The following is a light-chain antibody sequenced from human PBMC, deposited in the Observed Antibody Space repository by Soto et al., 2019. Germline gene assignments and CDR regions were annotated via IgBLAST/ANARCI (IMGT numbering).Light chain of an antibody. CDR3: QQYSDSPLT. Sequence: EIVLTQSPGTMYLYPGERATLSSRARQTVRTNYLAWFQHKPDQAPRLLIYGASSRATGIPDRFRGSGSGTVFTLIFNRLEPEDFAVYFCQQYSDSPLTFGGGTKVEIK. CDR2: GAS. V-gene: IGKV3-20*01. J-gene: IGKJ4*01. CDR1: QTVRTNY.